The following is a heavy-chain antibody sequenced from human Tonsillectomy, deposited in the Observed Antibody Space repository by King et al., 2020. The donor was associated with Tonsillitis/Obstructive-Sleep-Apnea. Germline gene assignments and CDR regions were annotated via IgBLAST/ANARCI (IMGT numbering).Heavy chain of an antibody. Sequence: QLVQSGSELKKPGASVKVSCKASGDTFTRDGMKWGGQAPGQGLEWSGLVNTNTGNPTYAQGFTGRFVFSLDTSVSTAYLQISSLKAEDTAVYYCARGQAEDTFDIWGQGTMVTVSS. CDR2: VNTNTGNP. CDR1: GDTFTRDG. J-gene: IGHJ3*02. CDR3: ARGQAEDTFDI. V-gene: IGHV7-4-1*02.